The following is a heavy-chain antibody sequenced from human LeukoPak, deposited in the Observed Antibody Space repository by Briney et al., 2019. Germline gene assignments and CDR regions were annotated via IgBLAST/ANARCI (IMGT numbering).Heavy chain of an antibody. J-gene: IGHJ6*03. D-gene: IGHD3-10*01. Sequence: ASVKVSCKASGYTFTGYYMHWVRQAPGQGLEWMGWINPNSGGTNNAQKFQGRVTMTRNTSISTAYMELSSLRSEDTAVYYCARGVVVRGVPFRHYYYYYMDVWGKGTTVTISS. CDR3: ARGVVVRGVPFRHYYYYYMDV. CDR2: INPNSGGT. V-gene: IGHV1-2*02. CDR1: GYTFTGYY.